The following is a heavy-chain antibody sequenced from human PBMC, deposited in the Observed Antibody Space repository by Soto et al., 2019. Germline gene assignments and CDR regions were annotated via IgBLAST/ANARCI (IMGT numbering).Heavy chain of an antibody. D-gene: IGHD3-10*01. Sequence: DVQLLESGGHLVQPGGSLRLSCAASGFTFSSYAMSWVRQAPGKGLAWVSSVSAGGDMTYYSDSVKGRFTISRDNSNNELFLQMNGLRIDDTALYYCTRGDRGGSGSPASYYYSGLDVWGQGATVTVS. V-gene: IGHV3-23*01. CDR1: GFTFSSYA. CDR2: VSAGGDMT. CDR3: TRGDRGGSGSPASYYYSGLDV. J-gene: IGHJ6*02.